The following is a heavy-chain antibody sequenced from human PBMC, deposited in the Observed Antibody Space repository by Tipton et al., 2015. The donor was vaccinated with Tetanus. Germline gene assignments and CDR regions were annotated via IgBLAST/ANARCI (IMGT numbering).Heavy chain of an antibody. V-gene: IGHV4-61*01. D-gene: IGHD2-15*01. CDR1: GGSASSGSYY. CDR3: ARVTLVCSGGSCYPGYFDY. CDR2: IYYSGST. Sequence: TLSLTCTVSGGSASSGSYYWSWIRQPPGKGLEWIGYIYYSGSTNYNPSLKSRVTISVDTSKNQFSLKLSSVTAADTAVYYCARVTLVCSGGSCYPGYFDYWGQGTLVTVSS. J-gene: IGHJ4*02.